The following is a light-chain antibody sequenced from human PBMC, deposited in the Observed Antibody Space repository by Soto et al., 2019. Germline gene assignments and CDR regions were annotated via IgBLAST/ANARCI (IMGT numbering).Light chain of an antibody. CDR1: SSDVGGYNY. CDR2: EVT. J-gene: IGLJ3*02. Sequence: QLVLTQPPSASGSPGQSVTISCTGTSSDVGGYNYVSWYQQHPGKAPKLMIYEVTQRPSGVPNRFSGSKSGNTASLTVSGLQAEDEADYYCNSYAASGNLWVFGGGTKVTVL. V-gene: IGLV2-8*01. CDR3: NSYAASGNLWV.